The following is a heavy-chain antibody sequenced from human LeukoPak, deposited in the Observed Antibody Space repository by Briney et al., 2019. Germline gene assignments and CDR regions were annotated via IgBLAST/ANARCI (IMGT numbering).Heavy chain of an antibody. CDR2: IYHSGST. J-gene: IGHJ4*02. V-gene: IGHV4-4*02. CDR3: ARGGSGSYWTFIY. D-gene: IGHD3-10*01. CDR1: GGSISSTNW. Sequence: SETLSLTCAVSGGSISSTNWWSWVRQPPGKGLEWIGEIYHSGSTNYNPSLKSRVTVSVDKSKNEFFLKLTSVTAADTAVYFCARGGSGSYWTFIYWGQGTLVTVSS.